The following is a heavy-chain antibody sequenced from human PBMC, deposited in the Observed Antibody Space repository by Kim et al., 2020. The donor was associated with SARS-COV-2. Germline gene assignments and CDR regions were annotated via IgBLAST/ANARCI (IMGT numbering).Heavy chain of an antibody. CDR2: IGRSGTPI. Sequence: GGSLRLSCAASGFTFSSYNMNWVRQAPGKGLEWISYIGRSGTPIYYADSVKGRYTISRDNAKNSLYLQMNSLRDEDTAVYYCARTSGYDWNYWGQGTLVTVSS. D-gene: IGHD5-12*01. CDR1: GFTFSSYN. CDR3: ARTSGYDWNY. V-gene: IGHV3-48*02. J-gene: IGHJ4*02.